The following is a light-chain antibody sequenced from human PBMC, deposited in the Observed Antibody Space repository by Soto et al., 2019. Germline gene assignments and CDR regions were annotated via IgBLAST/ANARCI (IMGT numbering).Light chain of an antibody. CDR2: AAS. Sequence: DIQMTQSPSSLSASVGDRVTITCRASQSISSYLNWYQQKPGKAPKLLIYAASSLQSEVPSRFSGSGSGTDFNLTISSLQPEDFATYYCQQSYSTPYTFGQGTKLEIK. CDR1: QSISSY. V-gene: IGKV1-39*01. CDR3: QQSYSTPYT. J-gene: IGKJ2*01.